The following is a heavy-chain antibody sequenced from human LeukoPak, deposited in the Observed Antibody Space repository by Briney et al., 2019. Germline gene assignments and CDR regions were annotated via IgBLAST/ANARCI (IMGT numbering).Heavy chain of an antibody. Sequence: GSVKVSCKVSGYFLRELAMHGVRQARGKGGEWMGGYDPREGERKYAQKFQGRVITTEDTSADTAYLKLSRPRSEDSAVYYCATSYRYDSSGFDFRGQGTLVTVSS. V-gene: IGHV1-24*01. D-gene: IGHD3-22*01. CDR2: YDPREGER. CDR1: GYFLRELA. J-gene: IGHJ4*02. CDR3: ATSYRYDSSGFDF.